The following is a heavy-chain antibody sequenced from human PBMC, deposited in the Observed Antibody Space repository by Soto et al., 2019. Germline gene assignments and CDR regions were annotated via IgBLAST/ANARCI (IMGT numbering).Heavy chain of an antibody. Sequence: ASVKVSCHASGYTCTSYGISWVLQAPGQGLEWMGWISAYNGNTNYAQKLQGRVTMTTDTSTSTAYMELRSLRSDDTAVYYCARGRSQATGFDYWGQGTLVTVSS. CDR1: GYTCTSYG. V-gene: IGHV1-18*01. CDR3: ARGRSQATGFDY. J-gene: IGHJ4*02. CDR2: ISAYNGNT.